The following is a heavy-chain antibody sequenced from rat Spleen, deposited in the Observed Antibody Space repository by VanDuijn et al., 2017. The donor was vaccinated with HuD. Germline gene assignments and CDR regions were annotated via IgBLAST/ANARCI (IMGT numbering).Heavy chain of an antibody. CDR2: IRNKANGYTT. Sequence: EVKLLESGGGFVQPGGSMRLSCAASGFTFTDFYMNWIRQPAGKAPEWLGFIRNKANGYTTEYNPSVKGRFTISRDNAKSTLSLQMDSLRSEDTATYYCARRHYGYTDYFDYWGQGVMVTVSS. CDR3: ARRHYGYTDYFDY. V-gene: IGHV7-7*01. J-gene: IGHJ2*01. CDR1: GFTFTDFY. D-gene: IGHD1-9*01.